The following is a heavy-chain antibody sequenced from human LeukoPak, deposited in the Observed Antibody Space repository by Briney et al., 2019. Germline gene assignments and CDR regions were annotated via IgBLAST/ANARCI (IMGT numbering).Heavy chain of an antibody. Sequence: PGGSLRLSCAASGFTFSSYAMSWVRQAPGKGLEGVSAISGSGGSTYYADSVKGRFTISRDNSKNTLYLQMNSLRAEDTAVYYCAARKTAKYSSGWYHSPYYYYGMDVWGQGTTVTVS. CDR3: AARKTAKYSSGWYHSPYYYYGMDV. CDR1: GFTFSSYA. D-gene: IGHD6-19*01. J-gene: IGHJ6*02. V-gene: IGHV3-23*01. CDR2: ISGSGGST.